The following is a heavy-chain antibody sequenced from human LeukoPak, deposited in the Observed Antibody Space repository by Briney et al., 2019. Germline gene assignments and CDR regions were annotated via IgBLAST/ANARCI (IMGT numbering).Heavy chain of an antibody. CDR3: ARQTGSGLFILP. V-gene: IGHV4-39*01. CDR1: AVSISSRYSY. Sequence: LSETLSLTCTVSAVSISSRYSYWGWIRQPPGMGLERIGSIYYTGNTYYNASLKSQVSISIDTSKNQFSLKLTSVTAADTAVYYCARQTGSGLFILPGGQGTLVTVSS. CDR2: IYYTGNT. D-gene: IGHD3/OR15-3a*01. J-gene: IGHJ4*02.